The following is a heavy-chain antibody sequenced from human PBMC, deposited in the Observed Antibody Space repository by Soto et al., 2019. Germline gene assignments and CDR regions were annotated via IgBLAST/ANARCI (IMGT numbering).Heavy chain of an antibody. Sequence: GASVKVSCKASGYTFTSYGISWVRQAPGQGLEWMGWISAYNGNTNYAQKLQGRVTMTTDTSTSTAYMELRSLRSDDTAVYYCARVLVGATSNYYYYYGMDVWGQGTTVTVSS. CDR3: ARVLVGATSNYYYYYGMDV. CDR1: GYTFTSYG. J-gene: IGHJ6*02. D-gene: IGHD1-26*01. V-gene: IGHV1-18*01. CDR2: ISAYNGNT.